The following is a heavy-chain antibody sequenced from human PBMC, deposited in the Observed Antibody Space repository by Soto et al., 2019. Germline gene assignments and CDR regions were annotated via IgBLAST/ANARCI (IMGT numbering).Heavy chain of an antibody. J-gene: IGHJ4*02. CDR1: GFTFSNAW. CDR3: AKEDGIVVVTATYYFDY. V-gene: IGHV3-30*18. D-gene: IGHD2-21*02. CDR2: ISYDGSHK. Sequence: GGSLRLSCAASGFTFSNAWMSWVRQAPGKGLEWVAVISYDGSHKSYADSVKGRFTISRDNSKNTLYLQMNSLRAEDTAVYYCAKEDGIVVVTATYYFDYWGQGALVTVSS.